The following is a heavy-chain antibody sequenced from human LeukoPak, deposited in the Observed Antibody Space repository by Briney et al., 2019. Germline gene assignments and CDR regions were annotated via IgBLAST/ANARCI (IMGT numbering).Heavy chain of an antibody. CDR2: ISFSSTTI. D-gene: IGHD2-21*01. V-gene: IGHV3-48*01. Sequence: GGSLRLSCAASGFTFSTYSMNWVRQAPGKGLEWVSYISFSSTTIYYADSVKGRFTISRDNAKNSLYLQMNSLRAVDTAVYYCARDGDSAWVWGQGTLVTVSS. CDR1: GFTFSTYS. J-gene: IGHJ4*02. CDR3: ARDGDSAWV.